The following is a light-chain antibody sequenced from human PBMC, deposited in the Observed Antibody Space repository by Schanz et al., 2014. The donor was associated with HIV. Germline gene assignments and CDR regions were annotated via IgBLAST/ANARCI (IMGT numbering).Light chain of an antibody. J-gene: IGKJ4*01. V-gene: IGKV3-15*01. CDR1: QYVSSN. CDR3: QQRSNWPLT. CDR2: GAS. Sequence: EIVMTQSPATLSVSPGERATLSCRASQYVSSNLAWYQQRPGQAPRLLIYGASTRASGIPARFSGSGSGTDFTLSVSRLEPEDFAVYYCQQRSNWPLTFGGGTKVEIK.